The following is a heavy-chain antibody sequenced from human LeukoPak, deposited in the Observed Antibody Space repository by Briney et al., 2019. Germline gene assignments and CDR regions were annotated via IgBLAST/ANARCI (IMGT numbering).Heavy chain of an antibody. CDR1: GFTFSSYW. Sequence: GGSLRLSCAASGFTFSSYWMHWVRQAPGKGLEWVSSISSSSSYIYYADSVKGRFTISRDNAKNSLYLQMNSLRAEDTAVYYCARADYVWGSYRAYYFDYWGQGTLVTVSS. J-gene: IGHJ4*02. CDR2: ISSSSSYI. D-gene: IGHD3-16*02. V-gene: IGHV3-21*01. CDR3: ARADYVWGSYRAYYFDY.